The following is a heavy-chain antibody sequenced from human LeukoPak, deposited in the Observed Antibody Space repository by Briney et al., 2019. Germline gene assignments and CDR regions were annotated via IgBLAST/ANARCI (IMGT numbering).Heavy chain of an antibody. CDR2: IYHSGST. D-gene: IGHD1-1*01. V-gene: IGHV4-39*07. CDR1: GGSISSSSYY. Sequence: PSETLSLTCTVSGGSISSSSYYWGWIRQPPGKGLEWIGSIYHSGSTYYNPSLKSRVTISVDTSKNQFSLKLSSVTAADTAVYYCARVDSWNDVRGAFDIWGQGSMVTVSS. J-gene: IGHJ3*02. CDR3: ARVDSWNDVRGAFDI.